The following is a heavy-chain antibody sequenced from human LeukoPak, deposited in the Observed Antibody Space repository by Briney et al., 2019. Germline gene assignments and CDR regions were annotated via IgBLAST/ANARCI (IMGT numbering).Heavy chain of an antibody. CDR1: GFTFSSYG. CDR2: ISYDGSNK. CDR3: AKEPLGSGSQYGSYHDY. V-gene: IGHV3-30*18. D-gene: IGHD1-26*01. Sequence: GGSLRLSCAASGFTFSSYGMHWVRQAPGKGLEWVAVISYDGSNKYYADSVKGRFTISRDNSKNTLYLQMNSLRPEDTAVYYCAKEPLGSGSQYGSYHDYWGQGTLVTVSS. J-gene: IGHJ4*02.